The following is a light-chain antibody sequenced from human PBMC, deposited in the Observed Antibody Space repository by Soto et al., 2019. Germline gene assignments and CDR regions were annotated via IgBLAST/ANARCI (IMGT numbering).Light chain of an antibody. V-gene: IGLV4-69*01. J-gene: IGLJ1*01. CDR2: LNSDGSH. CDR1: SGHSSYA. CDR3: QTWGNGIPV. Sequence: QLVLTQSPSASASLGASVKLTCTLSSGHSSYAIAWHQQQPEKGPRYLMKLNSDGSHSKGDGIPDRFSGSSSGAERYLTISSLQSEDEADYYCQTWGNGIPVFGTGTKVTGL.